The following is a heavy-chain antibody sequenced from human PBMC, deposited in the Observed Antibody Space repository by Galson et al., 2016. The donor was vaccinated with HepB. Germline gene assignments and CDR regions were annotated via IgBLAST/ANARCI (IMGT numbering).Heavy chain of an antibody. Sequence: SLRLSCAVSGITFSTYDIHWVRQPPGKGLEWVALISDDASKKLYADSVKGRFTISRDNSRNTLYLQMNSLGVEDTAVYYCAKQYVDAPWGQGTTVTVSS. V-gene: IGHV3-30-3*02. D-gene: IGHD3-16*01. J-gene: IGHJ6*02. CDR2: ISDDASKK. CDR1: GITFSTYD. CDR3: AKQYVDAP.